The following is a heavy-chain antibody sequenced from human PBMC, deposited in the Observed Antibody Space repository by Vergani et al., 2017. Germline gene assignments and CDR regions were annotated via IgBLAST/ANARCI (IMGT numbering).Heavy chain of an antibody. Sequence: QVQLQESGPGLVKPSETLSLTCTVSGGSISSYYWSWIRQPPGKGLEWIGYIYYSGSTNYNPSLKSRVTISVDTSKNQFSLKLSSVTAADTAVYYCARLLLGPYWYFDLWGRGTLVTVSS. D-gene: IGHD1-26*01. V-gene: IGHV4-59*01. CDR3: ARLLLGPYWYFDL. J-gene: IGHJ2*01. CDR2: IYYSGST. CDR1: GGSISSYY.